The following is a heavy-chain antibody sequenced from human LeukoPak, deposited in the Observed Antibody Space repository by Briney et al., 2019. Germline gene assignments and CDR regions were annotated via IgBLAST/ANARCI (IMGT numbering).Heavy chain of an antibody. J-gene: IGHJ4*02. CDR3: AKGVDILTGYYDY. CDR2: IRYDGSNK. V-gene: IGHV3-30*02. CDR1: GFTFSSYG. Sequence: SGGSLRLSCAASGFTFSSYGMHWVRQAPGKGLEGVAFIRYDGSNKYYADSVKGRFTISRDNSKSTLYLQMNSLRAEDTAVYYCAKGVDILTGYYDYWGQGTLVTVSS. D-gene: IGHD3-9*01.